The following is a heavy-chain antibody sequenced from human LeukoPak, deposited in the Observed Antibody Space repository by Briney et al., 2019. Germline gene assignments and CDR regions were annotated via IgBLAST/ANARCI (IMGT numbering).Heavy chain of an antibody. J-gene: IGHJ4*02. CDR1: GFTFSSSG. V-gene: IGHV3-33*01. CDR2: IWYDGSNK. CDR3: ARAGSSSYYRY. D-gene: IGHD6-13*01. Sequence: GGSLRLSCAASGFTFSSSGMHWVRQAPGKRLEWVAVIWYDGSNKYYADSVKGRFTISRDNAKNSLYLQMNSLRAEDTAVYYCARAGSSSYYRYWGQGTLVTVSS.